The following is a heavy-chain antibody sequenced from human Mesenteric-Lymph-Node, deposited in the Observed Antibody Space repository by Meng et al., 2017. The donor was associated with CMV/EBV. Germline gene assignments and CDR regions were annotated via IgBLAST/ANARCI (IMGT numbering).Heavy chain of an antibody. D-gene: IGHD1-26*01. CDR1: GGPVSSSLYY. CDR3: ARRSGTYSIKYFDY. Sequence: SGGPVSSSLYYWGWNRQPPGKGPEWIGSIYYSGNTYYNASLKSRVTISVDTSKKQLSLRLNSVTAADTAVYYCARRSGTYSIKYFDYWGQGTLVTVSS. J-gene: IGHJ4*02. CDR2: IYYSGNT. V-gene: IGHV4-39*01.